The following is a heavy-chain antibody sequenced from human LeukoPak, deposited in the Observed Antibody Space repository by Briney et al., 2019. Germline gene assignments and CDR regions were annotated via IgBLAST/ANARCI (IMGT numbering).Heavy chain of an antibody. J-gene: IGHJ3*01. D-gene: IGHD3-3*01. CDR1: GFTFSSYW. CDR2: IKQGGSEK. CDR3: ARDVRFLVCCDAFDV. Sequence: GGSLRLSCAASGFTFSSYWMSWVRQAPGKGLEWVANIKQGGSEKYYVDSVKGRFTISRDNAKNSLYLQMNSLRAEDTAVYYCARDVRFLVCCDAFDVWGQGTMVTVSS. V-gene: IGHV3-7*01.